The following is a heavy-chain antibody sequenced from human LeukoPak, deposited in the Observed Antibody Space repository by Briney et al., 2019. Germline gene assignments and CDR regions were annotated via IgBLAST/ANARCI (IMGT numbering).Heavy chain of an antibody. D-gene: IGHD2-15*01. CDR3: AKDAHCSGGSCYLWGGYYYYYYMDV. V-gene: IGHV3-30*18. Sequence: GGSLRLSCAASGFTFSSYGMHWVRQAPGKGLEWVAVISYDGSNKYYADSVKGRFTISRDNSKNTLYLQMNSLRAEDTAVYYCAKDAHCSGGSCYLWGGYYYYYYMDVWGKGTTVTVSS. CDR1: GFTFSSYG. J-gene: IGHJ6*03. CDR2: ISYDGSNK.